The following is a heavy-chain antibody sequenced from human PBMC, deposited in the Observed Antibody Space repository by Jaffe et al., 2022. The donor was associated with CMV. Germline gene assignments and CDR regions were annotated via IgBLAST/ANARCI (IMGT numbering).Heavy chain of an antibody. V-gene: IGHV3-21*01. CDR2: ISSSSSYI. J-gene: IGHJ6*02. CDR1: GFTFSSYS. Sequence: EVQLVESGGGLVKPGGSLRLSCAASGFTFSSYSMNWVRQAPGKGLEWVSSISSSSSYIYYADSVKGRFTISRDNAKNSLYLQMNSLRAEDTAVYYCARDGSIAARRLFPDYGMDVWGQGTTVTVSS. D-gene: IGHD6-6*01. CDR3: ARDGSIAARRLFPDYGMDV.